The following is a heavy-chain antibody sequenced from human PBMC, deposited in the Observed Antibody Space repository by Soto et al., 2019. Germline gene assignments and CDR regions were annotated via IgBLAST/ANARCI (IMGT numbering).Heavy chain of an antibody. CDR2: ISWNSGNI. CDR3: ARDPPTGTTLDWVDS. J-gene: IGHJ5*01. V-gene: IGHV3-9*01. Sequence: SLSLSCAASGFSFDGYAMNWVRQPPGKGLEWVSGISWNSGNIDYADSVKGRFTISRDNAKNSLYLQMSGLKDEDTAVYYCARDPPTGTTLDWVDSWGQGTLVTVSS. D-gene: IGHD1-7*01. CDR1: GFSFDGYA.